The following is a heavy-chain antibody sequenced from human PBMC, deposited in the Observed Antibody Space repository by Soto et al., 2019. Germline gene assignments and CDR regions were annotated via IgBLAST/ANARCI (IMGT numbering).Heavy chain of an antibody. D-gene: IGHD5-12*01. Sequence: PSETLSLTCTVSGGSISSGGYYWSWIRQHPGKGLEWIGYIYYSGSTYYNPSLKSRVTISVDTSKNQFSLKLSSVTAADTAVYYCARSLGYSGYDMVLYYFDYWGQGTLVTVSS. CDR3: ARSLGYSGYDMVLYYFDY. CDR1: GGSISSGGYY. CDR2: IYYSGST. V-gene: IGHV4-31*03. J-gene: IGHJ4*02.